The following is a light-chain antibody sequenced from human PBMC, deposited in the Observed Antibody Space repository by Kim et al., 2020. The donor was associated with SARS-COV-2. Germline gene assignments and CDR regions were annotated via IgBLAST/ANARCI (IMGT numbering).Light chain of an antibody. J-gene: IGKJ3*01. CDR2: GVA. CDR1: QTIEKY. Sequence: SACVGDRVTITWRASQTIEKYLNWYQQKQGKAHKLLIYGVANLQSGVPSRCSGSGSGTEFTLTISPLQPEDFAIYYCQQSYNTPVFGPGTKVDIK. CDR3: QQSYNTPV. V-gene: IGKV1-39*01.